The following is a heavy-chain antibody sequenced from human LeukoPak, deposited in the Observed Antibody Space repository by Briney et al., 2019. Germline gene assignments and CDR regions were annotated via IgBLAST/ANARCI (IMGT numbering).Heavy chain of an antibody. CDR2: MYNSGST. CDR1: GGSISTYY. J-gene: IGHJ3*02. D-gene: IGHD3-22*01. CDR3: ARDLHDSSWGHSFDI. Sequence: PSETLSLTCTVSGGSISTYYWSWIRQPAGKGLEWIGRMYNSGSTNYNPSLKSRVTISVDKAKNQFSLKLSSVTAADTAAYYCARDLHDSSWGHSFDIWGQGTLVTVSS. V-gene: IGHV4-4*07.